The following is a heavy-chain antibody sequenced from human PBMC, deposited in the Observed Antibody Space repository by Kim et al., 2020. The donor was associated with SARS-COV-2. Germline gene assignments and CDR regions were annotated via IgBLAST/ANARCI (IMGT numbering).Heavy chain of an antibody. CDR3: APGPGYTSSWYGDF. V-gene: IGHV3-49*03. J-gene: IGHJ4*02. CDR1: GFTFGDYA. D-gene: IGHD6-13*01. CDR2: ISSKTYSGTT. Sequence: GGSLRLSCTASGFTFGDYAMSWFRQTPGKGLEWVGFISSKTYSGTTEYAASVKGRFTFSRDDSKSIAYLQMNSLKTEDTAVYYCAPGPGYTSSWYGDFWGQGTLVTVSS.